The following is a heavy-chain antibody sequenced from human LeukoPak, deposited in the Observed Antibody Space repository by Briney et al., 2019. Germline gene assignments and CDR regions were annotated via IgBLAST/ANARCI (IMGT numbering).Heavy chain of an antibody. D-gene: IGHD1-26*01. CDR3: ARDKIVGASKFDY. V-gene: IGHV3-7*01. Sequence: QPGGSLRLSCAASGFTFSSYGMHWVRQAPGKGLEWVANIKQDESDKYYVDSVKGRFTISRDNAKNSLYLQMNSLRAEDTAIYYCARDKIVGASKFDYWGQGTLVTVSS. CDR2: IKQDESDK. CDR1: GFTFSSYG. J-gene: IGHJ4*02.